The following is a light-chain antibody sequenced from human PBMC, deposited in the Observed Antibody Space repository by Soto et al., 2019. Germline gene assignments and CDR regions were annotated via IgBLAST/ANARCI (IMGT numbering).Light chain of an antibody. CDR1: QSISITN. V-gene: IGKV3-20*01. Sequence: EVVLTQSPGTLSLSPGERATLSCRASQSISITNLAWYQQRPGLAPRLLIYGASSRATGIPDRFSGSGSGTDFTLTISRLEPEDFAVYYCQQFSGSPLLTFGGGTKVEIK. CDR3: QQFSGSPLLT. J-gene: IGKJ4*01. CDR2: GAS.